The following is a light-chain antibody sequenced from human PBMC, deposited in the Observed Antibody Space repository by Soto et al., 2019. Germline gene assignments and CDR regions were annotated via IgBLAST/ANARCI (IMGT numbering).Light chain of an antibody. J-gene: IGKJ3*01. CDR1: QGISSY. V-gene: IGKV1-9*01. CDR2: AAS. Sequence: DIPLTQSPSFLSASVGDRVTITCRASQGISSYLAWYQQKPGKAPKLLIYAASTLQSGVPSRFSGSGSGTEFTLTIRSLQPEDFATYYCQQLNSYPITFGPGTKVDIK. CDR3: QQLNSYPIT.